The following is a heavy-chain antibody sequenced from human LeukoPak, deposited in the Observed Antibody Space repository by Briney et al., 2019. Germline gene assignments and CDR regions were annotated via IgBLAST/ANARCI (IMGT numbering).Heavy chain of an antibody. J-gene: IGHJ4*02. Sequence: PGRSLRPAYPASGFTFDDYAMHWVRQAPGKGLEWVSGISWNSSNIGYADSVTGRFTISRDNAKHSLYLQMNRLRAEDMALYYCAKAADGYLAPGSFDYWGQGTLVSVSS. V-gene: IGHV3-9*03. CDR3: AKAADGYLAPGSFDY. CDR2: ISWNSSNI. CDR1: GFTFDDYA. D-gene: IGHD5-24*01.